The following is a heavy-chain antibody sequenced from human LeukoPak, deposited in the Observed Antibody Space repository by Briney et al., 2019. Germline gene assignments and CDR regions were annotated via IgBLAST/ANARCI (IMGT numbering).Heavy chain of an antibody. CDR2: IYYSGST. D-gene: IGHD4-23*01. V-gene: IGHV4-59*01. CDR1: GGSISSYY. CDR3: ARDGGGNSYAFDI. J-gene: IGHJ3*02. Sequence: PSETLSLTCTVSGGSISSYYWGWIRQPPGKGLEWIGYIYYSGSTNYNPSLKSRVTISVDTSKNQFSPKLSSVTAADTAVYYCARDGGGNSYAFDIWGQGTMVTVSS.